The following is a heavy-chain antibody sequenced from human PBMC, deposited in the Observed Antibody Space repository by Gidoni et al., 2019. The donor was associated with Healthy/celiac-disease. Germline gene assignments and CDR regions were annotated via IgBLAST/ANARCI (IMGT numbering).Heavy chain of an antibody. V-gene: IGHV3-21*01. CDR3: ARDAGYYGYMDV. CDR1: GFTFSSYS. CDR2: ISSSSSYI. D-gene: IGHD3-10*01. J-gene: IGHJ6*03. Sequence: EVQLVESGGGLVKPGGSLTLSCAASGFTFSSYSMNWVRQAPGKGLGWVSSISSSSSYIYYADSVKGRFTISRDNAKNSLYLQMNSLRAEDTAVYYCARDAGYYGYMDVWGKGTTVTVSS.